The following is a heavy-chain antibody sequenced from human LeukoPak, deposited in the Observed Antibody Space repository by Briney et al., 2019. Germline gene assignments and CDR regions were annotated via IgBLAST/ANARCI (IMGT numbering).Heavy chain of an antibody. CDR1: GGSISSYY. D-gene: IGHD3-3*01. CDR3: TRRPDYDFWSGEGSWFDP. Sequence: PSETLSLTCTVSGGSISSYYWSWIRQPPGKGLEWIGYIYYSGSTNYNPSLKSRVTISVDTSKNQFSLKLSSVTAADTAVYYCTRRPDYDFWSGEGSWFDPWGQGTLVTVSS. J-gene: IGHJ5*02. CDR2: IYYSGST. V-gene: IGHV4-59*08.